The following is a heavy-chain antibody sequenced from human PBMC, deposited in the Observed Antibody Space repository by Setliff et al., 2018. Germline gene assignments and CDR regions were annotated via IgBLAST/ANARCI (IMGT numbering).Heavy chain of an antibody. J-gene: IGHJ6*03. CDR1: GGSISSYY. D-gene: IGHD6-6*01. CDR2: IYSSGST. V-gene: IGHV4-4*08. Sequence: TLSLTCTVSGGSISSYYWIWIRQAPGKGREWIGDIYSSGSTKYNPSLKSRVTMSVDTSKTHFSLRLSSLTPADTAVYYCARMAVRVASRPSSPLDYYYYMDLWGKGATVTVSS. CDR3: ARMAVRVASRPSSPLDYYYYMDL.